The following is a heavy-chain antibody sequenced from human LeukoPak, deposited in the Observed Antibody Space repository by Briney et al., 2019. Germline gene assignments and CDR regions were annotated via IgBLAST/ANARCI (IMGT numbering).Heavy chain of an antibody. CDR3: ARGGLFAYYLDY. J-gene: IGHJ4*02. CDR1: GFTFDDYA. Sequence: GGSLRLSCAASGFTFDDYAMHWVRQAPGKGLVWVSRIKGDGSSISYADSVEGRFTISRDNAKNTVYLQMNSLRAEDTAVYYCARGGLFAYYLDYWGQGTLVTVSS. D-gene: IGHD3-10*02. V-gene: IGHV3-74*01. CDR2: IKGDGSSI.